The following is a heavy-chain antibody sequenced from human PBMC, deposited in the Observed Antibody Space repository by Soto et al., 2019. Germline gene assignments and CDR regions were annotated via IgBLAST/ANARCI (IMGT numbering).Heavy chain of an antibody. Sequence: EVQLLESGGGLVQPGGSLRLSCAASGFTFSSYAMSWVRQAPGKGLEWVSAISGSGVSTYYADSVKGRFTISRDNSKTTLYLQMNSLRAEDTAVYYCAKDYDFWSGYRYGMDVWGQGTTVTVSS. D-gene: IGHD3-3*01. CDR1: GFTFSSYA. J-gene: IGHJ6*02. CDR2: ISGSGVST. CDR3: AKDYDFWSGYRYGMDV. V-gene: IGHV3-23*01.